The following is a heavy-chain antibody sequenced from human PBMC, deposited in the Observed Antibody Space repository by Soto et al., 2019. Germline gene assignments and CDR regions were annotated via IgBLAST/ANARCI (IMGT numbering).Heavy chain of an antibody. Sequence: EVQLVESGGGLVQPGGSLRLSCAASGFTVSNLYMTWVRQAPGKGLQWVVVISSGGSTYYADSVKGRFTISRDNSKNTLYLEMNSLRAEDTAVYYCARDTLGGAYDFLHGGQGTLVTVSS. J-gene: IGHJ4*02. CDR3: ARDTLGGAYDFLH. D-gene: IGHD3-3*01. CDR2: ISSGGST. CDR1: GFTVSNLY. V-gene: IGHV3-66*01.